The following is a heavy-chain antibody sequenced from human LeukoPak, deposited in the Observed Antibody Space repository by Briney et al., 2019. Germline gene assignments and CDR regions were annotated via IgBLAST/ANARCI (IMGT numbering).Heavy chain of an antibody. J-gene: IGHJ4*02. CDR2: IYGDTST. CDR3: AKGPRPGSSGYPNLDH. CDR1: GFSVNNKY. D-gene: IGHD3-22*01. Sequence: GGSLGLSCAASGFSVNNKYMNWVRQAPGKGLEWVSLIYGDTSTNYADSVKGRFTISRDTSKNTLYLQMNSLRVEDTAVYYCAKGPRPGSSGYPNLDHWGQGTLVTVSS. V-gene: IGHV3-53*01.